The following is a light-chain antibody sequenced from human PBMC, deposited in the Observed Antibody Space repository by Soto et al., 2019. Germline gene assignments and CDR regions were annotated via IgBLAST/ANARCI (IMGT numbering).Light chain of an antibody. CDR1: QSVSSNF. Sequence: EIVLTQSPGTLSLSPGQRATLSCRASQSVSSNFLAWYQQKPGQAPRLLIYGASRRATGIPDRFRGSGSGTDFTLTISSLQPEDVAVYYCQQYLVTPKTFGQGTRVEIK. J-gene: IGKJ1*01. CDR2: GAS. V-gene: IGKV3-20*01. CDR3: QQYLVTPKT.